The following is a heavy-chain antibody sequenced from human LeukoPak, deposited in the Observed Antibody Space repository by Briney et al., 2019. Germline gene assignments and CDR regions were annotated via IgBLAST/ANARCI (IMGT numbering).Heavy chain of an antibody. D-gene: IGHD3-10*01. Sequence: SETLSLTCTVSGGSISSHYWSWIRQPPGKGLEWIGYIYYSGSTNYNPSLKSRVTISVDTSKNQFSLKLSSVTAADTAVYYCARVGPIYYGSGSYYKALDYWGQGTLVTVSS. CDR2: IYYSGST. V-gene: IGHV4-59*11. CDR3: ARVGPIYYGSGSYYKALDY. CDR1: GGSISSHY. J-gene: IGHJ4*02.